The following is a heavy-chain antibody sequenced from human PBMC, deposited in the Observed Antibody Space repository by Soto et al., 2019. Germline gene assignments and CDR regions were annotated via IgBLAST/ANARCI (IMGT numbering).Heavy chain of an antibody. J-gene: IGHJ5*02. V-gene: IGHV4-59*01. CDR3: ARDYYDSSGYYFWFDP. Sequence: SETLSLTCTVSGGSISSYYWSWIRQPPGKGLEWIGYIYYSGSTNYNPSLKSRVTISVDTSKNQFSLKLSSVTAADTAVYYCARDYYDSSGYYFWFDPWGQGTLVTVSS. CDR1: GGSISSYY. CDR2: IYYSGST. D-gene: IGHD3-22*01.